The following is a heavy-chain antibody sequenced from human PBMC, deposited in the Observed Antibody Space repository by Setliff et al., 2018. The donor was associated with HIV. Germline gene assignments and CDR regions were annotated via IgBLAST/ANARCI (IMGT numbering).Heavy chain of an antibody. CDR1: GFTFSSYA. D-gene: IGHD6-19*01. CDR3: ATRSSYSSDWHEYYFDY. Sequence: GGSLRLSCAASGFTFSSYAMNWVRQAPGKSPEWVSGIRASGSSTDYADSVMGRFTISRDNSKNTLYLQMNSLRAEDTAVYYCATRSSYSSDWHEYYFDYWGQGTLVTVSS. J-gene: IGHJ4*02. V-gene: IGHV3-23*01. CDR2: IRASGSST.